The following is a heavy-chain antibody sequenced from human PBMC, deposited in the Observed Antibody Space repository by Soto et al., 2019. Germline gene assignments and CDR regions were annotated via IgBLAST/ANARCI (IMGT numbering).Heavy chain of an antibody. CDR2: IGTAGDT. CDR1: GFTFSSYD. Sequence: GGSLRLSCAASGFTFSSYDMHWVRQATGKGLEWVSAIGTAGDTYYPGSVKGRFTISRENAKNSLYLQMNSLRAGDTAVYYCARDSRGVKGRAFDIWGQGTMVTVS. V-gene: IGHV3-13*01. D-gene: IGHD3-10*01. CDR3: ARDSRGVKGRAFDI. J-gene: IGHJ3*02.